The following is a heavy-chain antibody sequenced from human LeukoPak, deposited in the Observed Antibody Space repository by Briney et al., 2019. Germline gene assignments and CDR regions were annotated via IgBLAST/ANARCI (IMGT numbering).Heavy chain of an antibody. Sequence: SETLSHTCAVYGGSFSGYYWSWIRQPPGKGLEWIGEINHSVSTNYNPSLKSRVTISVDTSKNQFSLKLTSVTAADTAVYYCARRPLASGSRPRGAFDIWGQGTMVTVSS. D-gene: IGHD1-26*01. J-gene: IGHJ3*02. CDR1: GGSFSGYY. CDR3: ARRPLASGSRPRGAFDI. CDR2: INHSVST. V-gene: IGHV4-34*01.